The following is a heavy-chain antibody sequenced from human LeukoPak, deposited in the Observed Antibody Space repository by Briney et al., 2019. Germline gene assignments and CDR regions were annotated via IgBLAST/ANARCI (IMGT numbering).Heavy chain of an antibody. CDR2: INHSGST. CDR3: ARGGRKWPAEYYFDY. J-gene: IGHJ4*02. D-gene: IGHD5-12*01. Sequence: SETLSLTCAVYGGSFSGYYWSWIRQPPGKGLEWIGEINHSGSTNYNPSLKSRVTISVDTSKNQFSLKLSSVTAADTALYYCARGGRKWPAEYYFDYWGQGTLVTVSS. V-gene: IGHV4-34*01. CDR1: GGSFSGYY.